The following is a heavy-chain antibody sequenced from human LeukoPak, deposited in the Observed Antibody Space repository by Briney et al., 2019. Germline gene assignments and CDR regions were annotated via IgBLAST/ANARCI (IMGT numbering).Heavy chain of an antibody. D-gene: IGHD1-1*01. Sequence: GGSLRLSCAASGFTFSSYSMNWVRQAPGKGLEWVSYISSSSSTIYYADSVKGRFTISRDNSKNTLYLQMNSLRAEDTAVYYCAKNAERPYYYMDVWGKGTTVTVSS. CDR2: ISSSSSTI. J-gene: IGHJ6*03. CDR3: AKNAERPYYYMDV. V-gene: IGHV3-48*01. CDR1: GFTFSSYS.